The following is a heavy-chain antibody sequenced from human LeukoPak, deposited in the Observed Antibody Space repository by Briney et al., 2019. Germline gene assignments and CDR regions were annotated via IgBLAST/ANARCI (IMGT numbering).Heavy chain of an antibody. CDR1: GFTFSGSS. Sequence: GGSLRLSCAASGFTFSGSSMQWVRQAPGKGLEWVGRIRSKAHSYATAYAASVKGRFTISRDVSKNTAYLQMNSLKTEDTAVYYCTSRGWPWGQGTLVTVSS. J-gene: IGHJ4*02. D-gene: IGHD6-19*01. CDR2: IRSKAHSYAT. V-gene: IGHV3-73*01. CDR3: TSRGWP.